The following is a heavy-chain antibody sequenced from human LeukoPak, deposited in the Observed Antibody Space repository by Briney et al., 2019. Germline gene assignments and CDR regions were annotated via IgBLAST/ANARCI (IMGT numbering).Heavy chain of an antibody. Sequence: GGSLRLSCAASGFSFSSYSMHWVRQAPGKGLEWVSYISGSGNAKHYTDSVKGRFTISRDNAKNALYLQMNSLRAEDTAVYFCARDYLYAFDYWGQGTLVTVSS. J-gene: IGHJ4*02. CDR2: ISGSGNAK. CDR1: GFSFSSYS. CDR3: ARDYLYAFDY. D-gene: IGHD2-2*01. V-gene: IGHV3-48*01.